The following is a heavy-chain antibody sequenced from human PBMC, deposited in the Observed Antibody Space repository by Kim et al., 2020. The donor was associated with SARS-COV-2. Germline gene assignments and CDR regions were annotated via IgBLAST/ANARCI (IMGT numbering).Heavy chain of an antibody. CDR2: IYHSGST. Sequence: SETLSLICTVSGYSISSGYYWGWIRQPPGKGLEWIGSIYHSGSTYYNPSLKSRVTISVDTSKNQFSLKLSSVTAADTAVYYCARGARGVIVFDYWGQGTLVTVSS. J-gene: IGHJ4*02. V-gene: IGHV4-38-2*02. D-gene: IGHD3-16*02. CDR1: GYSISSGYY. CDR3: ARGARGVIVFDY.